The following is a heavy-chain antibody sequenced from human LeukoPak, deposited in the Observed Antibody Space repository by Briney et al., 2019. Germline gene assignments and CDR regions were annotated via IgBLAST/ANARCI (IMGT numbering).Heavy chain of an antibody. CDR1: GFTFSSYA. CDR2: ISYDGSNK. CDR3: ARDGFVGYSYGFFFDY. Sequence: GRSLRLSCAASGFTFSSYAMHWVRQAPGKGLEWVAVISYDGSNKYYADSVKGRFTISRDNSKNTLYLQMNSLRVEDTAVYYCARDGFVGYSYGFFFDYWGQGTLVTVSS. D-gene: IGHD5-18*01. V-gene: IGHV3-30*04. J-gene: IGHJ4*02.